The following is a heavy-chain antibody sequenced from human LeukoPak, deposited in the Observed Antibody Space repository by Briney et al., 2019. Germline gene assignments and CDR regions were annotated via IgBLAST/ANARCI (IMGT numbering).Heavy chain of an antibody. V-gene: IGHV3-53*01. CDR3: ARRLAARYYYYYMDV. CDR2: IYSGGST. CDR1: GFTVSSNY. J-gene: IGHJ6*03. D-gene: IGHD6-6*01. Sequence: GGSLRLSCAASGFTVSSNYMSWVRQAPGKGLEWVSVIYSGGSTYYADSVKGRFTISRDNSKNTMYLQMDSLRAEDTAVYCCARRLAARYYYYYMDVWGKGTTVTVSS.